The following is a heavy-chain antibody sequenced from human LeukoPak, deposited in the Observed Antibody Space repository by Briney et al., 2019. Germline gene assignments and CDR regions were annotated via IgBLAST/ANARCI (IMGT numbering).Heavy chain of an antibody. CDR3: ARDQSDYYGSGSYSEGNY. J-gene: IGHJ4*02. D-gene: IGHD3-10*01. Sequence: GGSLRLSCAASGFTFSTYSMKWVRHAPGKGLEWVSSITGSSGTIYYAASVKGRFTISRDNAKNSLYLQMNSLRDEDTAVYYCARDQSDYYGSGSYSEGNYWGQGTLVTVSS. CDR2: ITGSSGTI. V-gene: IGHV3-48*02. CDR1: GFTFSTYS.